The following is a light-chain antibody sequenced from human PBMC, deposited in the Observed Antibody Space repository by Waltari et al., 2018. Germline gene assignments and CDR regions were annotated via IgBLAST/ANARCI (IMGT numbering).Light chain of an antibody. CDR1: NIESKS. V-gene: IGLV3-21*01. CDR2: YDN. J-gene: IGLJ1*01. Sequence: SYVVTQPPSVSVAPGETARITCGGNNIESKSVHWYRQRPGQAPVVVISYDNDRAAGIPGRFSGSNSGNTATLTISRVEAGDEADYYCQVWDANTDPGVFGTGTEVTVL. CDR3: QVWDANTDPGV.